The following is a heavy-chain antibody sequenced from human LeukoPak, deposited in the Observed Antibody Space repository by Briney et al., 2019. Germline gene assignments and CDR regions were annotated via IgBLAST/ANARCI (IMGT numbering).Heavy chain of an antibody. J-gene: IGHJ6*03. CDR2: ISYSWST. CDR3: ARVAYAHLYYYYMDV. Sequence: PSETLSLTCSVSEGPISGYSWRWIRQPPGKGLEWIGYISYSWSTNYHPSLKSRVTLSVDPSKHELSLPLSSVSDPRAAGYYFARVAYAHLYYYYMDVWGKGTTVTISS. CDR1: EGPISGYS. V-gene: IGHV4-59*12. D-gene: IGHD2-2*01.